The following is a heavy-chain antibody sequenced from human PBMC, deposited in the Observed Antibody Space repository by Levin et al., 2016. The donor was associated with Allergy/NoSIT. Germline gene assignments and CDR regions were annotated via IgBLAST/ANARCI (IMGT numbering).Heavy chain of an antibody. J-gene: IGHJ5*02. V-gene: IGHV1-18*01. CDR3: ARGAYCSGGSCYRARAMAWFDP. D-gene: IGHD2-15*01. CDR1: GYTFTSYG. Sequence: ASVKVSCKASGYTFTSYGISWVRQAPGQGLEWMGWISAYNGNTNYAQKLQGRVTMTTDTSTSTAYMELRSLRSDDTAVYYCARGAYCSGGSCYRARAMAWFDPWGQGTLVTVSS. CDR2: ISAYNGNT.